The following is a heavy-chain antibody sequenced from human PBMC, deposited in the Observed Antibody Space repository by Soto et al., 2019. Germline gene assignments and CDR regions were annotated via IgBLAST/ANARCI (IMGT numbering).Heavy chain of an antibody. CDR1: GGSISSGGYY. CDR3: ARVGPWVPYYYDSSPYTFENWFDP. J-gene: IGHJ5*02. V-gene: IGHV4-31*03. CDR2: IYYSGST. D-gene: IGHD3-22*01. Sequence: SETLSLTCTVSGGSISSGGYYWSWIRQHPGKGLEWIGYIYYSGSTYYNPSLNSRVTLSIDMTNNHVSLILNSVTAADTAVYYCARVGPWVPYYYDSSPYTFENWFDPWGQGTLVTVSS.